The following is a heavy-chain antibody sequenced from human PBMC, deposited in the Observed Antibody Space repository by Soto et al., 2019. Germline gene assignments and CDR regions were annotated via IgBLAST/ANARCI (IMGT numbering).Heavy chain of an antibody. Sequence: SETLSLTCTVSGGSISSYYWSWIRQPPGKGLEWIGYIYYSGSTNYNPSLKSRVTISVDTSKNQFSLKLSSVTAADTAVYYCARDAYYYDSSGYYYFDYWGQGTLVTVSS. D-gene: IGHD3-22*01. CDR1: GGSISSYY. CDR3: ARDAYYYDSSGYYYFDY. V-gene: IGHV4-59*01. CDR2: IYYSGST. J-gene: IGHJ4*02.